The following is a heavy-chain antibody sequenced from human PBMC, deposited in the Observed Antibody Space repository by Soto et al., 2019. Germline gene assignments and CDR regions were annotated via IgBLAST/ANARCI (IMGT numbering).Heavy chain of an antibody. J-gene: IGHJ3*02. V-gene: IGHV4-59*01. Sequence: QVQLQESGPGLVKPSETLSLTCTVSGGSISSYYWSWIRQPPGKGLEWMGYIYYSGSTNYNPSRKSRVTISGDTSQNQCYLKLRSVTAAEKAVYYCEGANTYCDSSGYRSWGTFDIWGQGTMVTGSS. CDR3: EGANTYCDSSGYRSWGTFDI. CDR2: IYYSGST. D-gene: IGHD3-22*01. CDR1: GGSISSYY.